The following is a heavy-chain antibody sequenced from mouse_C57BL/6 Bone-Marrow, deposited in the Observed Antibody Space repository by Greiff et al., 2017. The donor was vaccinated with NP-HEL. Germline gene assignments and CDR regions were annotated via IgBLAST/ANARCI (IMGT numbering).Heavy chain of an antibody. Sequence: QVQLQHPGAELVKPGASVKLSCKASGYTFTSYWMQWVKQRPGQGLEWIGEIDPSDSYTNYNQKFKGKATLTVDTSSSTAYMQLSSLTSEDSAVYYCASYYYGSSYLDYWGQGTTLTVSS. CDR2: IDPSDSYT. D-gene: IGHD1-1*01. V-gene: IGHV1-50*01. J-gene: IGHJ2*01. CDR3: ASYYYGSSYLDY. CDR1: GYTFTSYW.